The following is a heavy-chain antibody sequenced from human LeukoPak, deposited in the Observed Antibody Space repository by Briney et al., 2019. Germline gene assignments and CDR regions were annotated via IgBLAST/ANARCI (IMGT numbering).Heavy chain of an antibody. CDR1: GFNFSDFD. CDR3: ASDQVSGVFDY. D-gene: IGHD5/OR15-5a*01. J-gene: IGHJ4*02. V-gene: IGHV3-11*05. Sequence: PGGSLRLSWAGSGFNFSDFDMNWIRQAPGKGLEWLAYISPSGSYTTYADSVKGRFVISRDNTKNSVSLHMNTLTADDTAVYFCASDQVSGVFDYWGQGARVTVSS. CDR2: ISPSGSYT.